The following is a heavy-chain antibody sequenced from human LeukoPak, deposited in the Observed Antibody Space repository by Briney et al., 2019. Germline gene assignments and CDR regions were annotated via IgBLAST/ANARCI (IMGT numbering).Heavy chain of an antibody. D-gene: IGHD1-26*01. CDR2: TYSNGNT. CDR3: ARGLVGLTPHAGVFQI. V-gene: IGHV4-59*01. Sequence: PSETLSLTCIVSGGSFSSSYWSWIRQPPGKGLEWIAYTYSNGNTNSNPSLKSRVTIAVDTSQSQFSLKLSSVTAADTAVYYCARGLVGLTPHAGVFQIWGQGTKVTVSS. CDR1: GGSFSSSY. J-gene: IGHJ3*02.